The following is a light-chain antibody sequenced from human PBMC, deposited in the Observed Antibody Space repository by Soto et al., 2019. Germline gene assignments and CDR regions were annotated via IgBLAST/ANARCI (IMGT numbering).Light chain of an antibody. V-gene: IGLV1-40*01. CDR2: GNS. CDR3: QSFDSRLSGWRV. Sequence: QSVLTQPPSVSGAPGQRVTISCTGSSSSIGAGYDVHWYQHLPGTAPKLLIYGNSNRPSGVPDRFSGSKSGTSASLAITGLQAEDEADYYCQSFDSRLSGWRVFGGGTKLTVL. J-gene: IGLJ3*02. CDR1: SSSIGAGYD.